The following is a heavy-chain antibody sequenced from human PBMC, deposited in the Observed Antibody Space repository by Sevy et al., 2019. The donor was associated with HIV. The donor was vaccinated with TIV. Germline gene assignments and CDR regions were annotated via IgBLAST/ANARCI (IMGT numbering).Heavy chain of an antibody. V-gene: IGHV3-23*01. J-gene: IGHJ4*02. CDR1: GFTFSSYA. Sequence: GGSLRLSCAASGFTFSSYAMSWVRQAPGKGLEWVSAISGSGGSTYYADSVKGRFTISRDNSKNTLYLQMNSLRAEDTGVYYCAKYSGSFGGGFDYWGQGTLVTVSS. D-gene: IGHD1-26*01. CDR2: ISGSGGST. CDR3: AKYSGSFGGGFDY.